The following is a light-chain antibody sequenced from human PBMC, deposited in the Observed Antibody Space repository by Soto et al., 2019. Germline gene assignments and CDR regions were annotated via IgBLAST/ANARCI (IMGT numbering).Light chain of an antibody. Sequence: QPVLTQPPSVSAAPGQTVTLSCSGSISNIGGNSVSWYQQLPGTAPKLLIYDDNKRPSGIPDRFSGSKSGTSATLGITGFQTGDEADYYCGSWDSSLSAYVFGTGTKLTVL. V-gene: IGLV1-51*01. J-gene: IGLJ1*01. CDR1: ISNIGGNS. CDR3: GSWDSSLSAYV. CDR2: DDN.